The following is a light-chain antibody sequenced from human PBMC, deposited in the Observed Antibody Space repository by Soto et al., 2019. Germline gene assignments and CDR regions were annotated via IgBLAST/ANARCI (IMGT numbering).Light chain of an antibody. CDR2: DVS. J-gene: IGLJ1*01. Sequence: QSVLTQPRSVSGPPGQSVTISCTGTSSDVGGYNYVSWYLQHPGKAPKVMIYDVSKRPSGVPDRFSGSKSGNTASLTISGLQSEDEADYYCCSFAGNYIYVFGTGTKVTVL. CDR3: CSFAGNYIYV. V-gene: IGLV2-11*01. CDR1: SSDVGGYNY.